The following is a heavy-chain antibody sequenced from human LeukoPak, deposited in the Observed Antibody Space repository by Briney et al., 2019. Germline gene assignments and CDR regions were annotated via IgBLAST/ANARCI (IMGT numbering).Heavy chain of an antibody. Sequence: GGSLRLSCAASGFTFSSYSMNWVRQAPGKGLEWVSYISSSSSTIYYADSVKGRFTISRDNAKNSLYLQMNSLRAEDTAVYYCARASRITMVRGVIHYYYYGMDVWGQGTTVTVSS. J-gene: IGHJ6*02. V-gene: IGHV3-48*04. CDR2: ISSSSSTI. CDR1: GFTFSSYS. D-gene: IGHD3-10*01. CDR3: ARASRITMVRGVIHYYYYGMDV.